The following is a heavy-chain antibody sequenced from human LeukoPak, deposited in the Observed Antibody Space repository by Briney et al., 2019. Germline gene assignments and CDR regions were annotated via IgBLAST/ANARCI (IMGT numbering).Heavy chain of an antibody. V-gene: IGHV4-34*01. CDR3: ARGPYYYDRRYFDY. Sequence: PSETLSLTCAVYGGSFSGYYWSWIRQPPGKGLEWIGEINHSGSTNYNPSLKSRVTISVDTSKNQFSLKLSSVTAADTAVYYCARGPYYYDRRYFDYWGQGTLVTVSS. D-gene: IGHD3-22*01. CDR1: GGSFSGYY. CDR2: INHSGST. J-gene: IGHJ4*02.